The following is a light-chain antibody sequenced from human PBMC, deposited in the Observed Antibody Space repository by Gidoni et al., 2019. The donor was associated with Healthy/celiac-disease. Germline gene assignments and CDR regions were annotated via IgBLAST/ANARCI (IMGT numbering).Light chain of an antibody. V-gene: IGKV1-33*01. J-gene: IGKJ5*01. CDR3: QQYDNLPIT. CDR1: QDISNY. CDR2: DAS. Sequence: DIQMTQSPSSLSASVGDRVTITCQASQDISNYLNWYQQKPGKAPKLLIYDASNLETGVPSRFSGSGCGKDFTFTISSLQHEDMATYYCQQYDNLPITFGQGTRLEIK.